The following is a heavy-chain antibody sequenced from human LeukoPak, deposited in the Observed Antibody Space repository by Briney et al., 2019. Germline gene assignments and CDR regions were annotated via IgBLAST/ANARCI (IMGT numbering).Heavy chain of an antibody. CDR3: ARFAGSTSSFDY. CDR1: GFTFSSYG. Sequence: GGTLRLSCAASGFTFSSYGMSWVRQAPGKGLEWVSAISGSGGSTYYADSVKGRFTISRDNSKNTLYLQMNSLRAEDTAVYYCARFAGSTSSFDYWGQGTLVTVSS. CDR2: ISGSGGST. J-gene: IGHJ4*02. V-gene: IGHV3-23*01. D-gene: IGHD2-2*01.